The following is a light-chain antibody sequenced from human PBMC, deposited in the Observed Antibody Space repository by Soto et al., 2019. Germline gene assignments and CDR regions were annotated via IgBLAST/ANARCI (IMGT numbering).Light chain of an antibody. Sequence: QXVLTQPPSVSGAPGQRVTISCTGSSSNIGAGYDVHWYQQLPGTAPKLLIYGNSNRPSGVPDRFSGSKSGTSASLAITGLQAEDEADYYCQSYDSSLSGFYVFGTGNKVTVL. CDR2: GNS. J-gene: IGLJ1*01. CDR1: SSNIGAGYD. CDR3: QSYDSSLSGFYV. V-gene: IGLV1-40*01.